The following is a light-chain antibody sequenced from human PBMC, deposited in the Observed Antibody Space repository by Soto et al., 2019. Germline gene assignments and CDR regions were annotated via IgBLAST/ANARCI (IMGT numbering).Light chain of an antibody. Sequence: QSALTQPASVSGSPGQSITISCTGTSSDVGGYNYVSWYQQHPGKAPKVMIFDVSRRPSGVSNRFSGSKSGNTASLTISGLQVEDEADYYCSSHTSSSTPVVFGGGTTVTVL. CDR2: DVS. CDR1: SSDVGGYNY. V-gene: IGLV2-14*03. CDR3: SSHTSSSTPVV. J-gene: IGLJ2*01.